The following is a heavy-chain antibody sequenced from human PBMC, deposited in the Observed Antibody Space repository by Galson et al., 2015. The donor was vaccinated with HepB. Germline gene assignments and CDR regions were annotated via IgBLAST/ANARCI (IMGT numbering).Heavy chain of an antibody. V-gene: IGHV1-46*01. CDR2: INPSGGST. D-gene: IGHD2-8*01. Sequence: SGYTFTSYYMHWVRQAPGQGLEWMGIINPSGGSTSYAQKFQGRVTMTRDTSTSTVYMELSSLRSEDTAVYYCARGPAYCTNGVCLDYWGQGTLVTVSS. CDR3: ARGPAYCTNGVCLDY. J-gene: IGHJ4*02. CDR1: GYTFTSYY.